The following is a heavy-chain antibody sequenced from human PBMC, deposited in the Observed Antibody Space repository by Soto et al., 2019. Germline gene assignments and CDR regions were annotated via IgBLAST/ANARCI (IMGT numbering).Heavy chain of an antibody. D-gene: IGHD3-22*01. CDR3: AKEADISGYYPDY. V-gene: IGHV3-23*01. J-gene: IGHJ4*02. CDR1: GFTFSTYV. Sequence: PGGSLRLSCAASGFTFSTYVMNWVRQAPGQGLEWVSVISGSGGSTHYADSVKGRSTISRDNSKNTLHLQVNSLRGEDTAVYYCAKEADISGYYPDYWGQGTQVTVSS. CDR2: ISGSGGST.